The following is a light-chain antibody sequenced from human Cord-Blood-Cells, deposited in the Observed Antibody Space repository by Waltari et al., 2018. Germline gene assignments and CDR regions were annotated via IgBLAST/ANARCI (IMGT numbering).Light chain of an antibody. CDR1: QSVSSN. CDR2: GAS. J-gene: IGKJ5*01. Sequence: EIVMTQSPATLSVSPGERATLPCRASQSVSSNLAWYPQNPGQAPRLLIYGASTRATGIPARFSGSGSGTEFTLTISSLQSEDFAVYYCQQYNNWPPITFGQGTRLEIK. V-gene: IGKV3-15*01. CDR3: QQYNNWPPIT.